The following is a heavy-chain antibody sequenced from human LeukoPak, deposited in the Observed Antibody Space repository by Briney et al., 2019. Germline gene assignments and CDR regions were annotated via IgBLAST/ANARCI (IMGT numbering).Heavy chain of an antibody. V-gene: IGHV4-59*01. CDR1: GGSISSYY. CDR2: IYYSGST. D-gene: IGHD3-3*01. Sequence: KPSETLSLTCTVSGGSISSYYWSWIRQPPGKGLEWIGYIYYSGSTNYNPSLKSRVTISVDTSKNQFSLKLSSVTAADTAVYYCARSTIFGVVDYWGQGTLVTVSS. J-gene: IGHJ4*02. CDR3: ARSTIFGVVDY.